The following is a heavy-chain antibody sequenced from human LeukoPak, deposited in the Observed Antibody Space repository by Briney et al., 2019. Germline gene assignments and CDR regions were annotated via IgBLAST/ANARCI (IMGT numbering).Heavy chain of an antibody. CDR3: ARGRESFPRLYYYDSSGYYYGY. Sequence: SQTLSLTCTVSGGSISSGGYYWSWIRQHPGKGLEWIGYIYYSGSTYYNPSLKSRVTISVDTSKNQFSLKLSSVTAADTAVYYCARGRESFPRLYYYDSSGYYYGYWGQGTLVTVSS. CDR2: IYYSGST. J-gene: IGHJ4*02. CDR1: GGSISSGGYY. D-gene: IGHD3-22*01. V-gene: IGHV4-31*03.